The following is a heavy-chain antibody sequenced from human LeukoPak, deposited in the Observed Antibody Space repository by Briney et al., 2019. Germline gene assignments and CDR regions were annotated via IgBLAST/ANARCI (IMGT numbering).Heavy chain of an antibody. CDR2: IYSGGST. V-gene: IGHV3-66*02. D-gene: IGHD6-13*01. CDR3: ARDPYTSSWYWAFDI. J-gene: IGHJ3*02. Sequence: GGSLRLSCAASGLTVSGHYMTWVRQAPGKGLEWVSVIYSGGSTYYADYVKGRFTISRDSSKNTLYLQMNSLRPEDTAVYYCARDPYTSSWYWAFDIWGQGTMVTVSS. CDR1: GLTVSGHY.